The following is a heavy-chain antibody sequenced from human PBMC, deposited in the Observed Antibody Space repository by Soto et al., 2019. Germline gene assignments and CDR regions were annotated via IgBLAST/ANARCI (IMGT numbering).Heavy chain of an antibody. Sequence: GASVKVSCKAPGHTFTAYNIHWVRQDHGQGLERMGWINPNSGGTNYAQKFPGSVTMARDTSISTAYMELSRLRSDDTAVYYCATNPVMVSYSAMDVWGQGTTVTVSS. CDR3: ATNPVMVSYSAMDV. D-gene: IGHD5-18*01. J-gene: IGHJ6*02. CDR1: GHTFTAYN. CDR2: INPNSGGT. V-gene: IGHV1-2*04.